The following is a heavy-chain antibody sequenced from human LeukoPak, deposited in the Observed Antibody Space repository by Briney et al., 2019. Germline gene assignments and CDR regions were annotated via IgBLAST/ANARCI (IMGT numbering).Heavy chain of an antibody. J-gene: IGHJ4*02. CDR1: GFTFSSYA. CDR2: ISGSGGIT. D-gene: IGHD2-15*01. V-gene: IGHV3-23*01. Sequence: GGSLRLSCAASGFTFSSYAMSWVRQAPGKGLEWVSAISGSGGITYYADSVKGRFTISRDNAKNSLYLQMNSLRAEDTAVYYCARVYCSGGSCYPYFDYWGQGTLVTVSS. CDR3: ARVYCSGGSCYPYFDY.